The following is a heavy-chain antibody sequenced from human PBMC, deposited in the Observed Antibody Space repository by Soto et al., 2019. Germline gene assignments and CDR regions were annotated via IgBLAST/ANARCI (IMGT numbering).Heavy chain of an antibody. J-gene: IGHJ4*02. Sequence: EVQLVESGGGLVQPGGSLRLSCAASGFTFSSYSMNWVRQAPGKGLEWVSYISSSSSTIYYADSVKGRFTISRDNAKNSLYLQMNSLRAEDTAVYYCARESITIFGVAAAFDDWGQGTLVTVSS. CDR3: ARESITIFGVAAAFDD. CDR2: ISSSSSTI. D-gene: IGHD3-3*01. V-gene: IGHV3-48*01. CDR1: GFTFSSYS.